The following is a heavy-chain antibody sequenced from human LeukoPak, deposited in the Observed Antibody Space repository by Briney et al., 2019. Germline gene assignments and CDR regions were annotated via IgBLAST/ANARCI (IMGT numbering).Heavy chain of an antibody. J-gene: IGHJ4*02. CDR3: AKFATVVPAAAYYFDY. CDR2: ISGSGGST. V-gene: IGHV3-23*01. D-gene: IGHD2-2*01. Sequence: GGSLRLSCAASGFTFSSYAMSWVRQAPGKGLEWVSAISGSGGSTYYAASVKGRFTISRDNSKNTLYLQMNSLRAEDTAVYYCAKFATVVPAAAYYFDYWGQGTLVTVSS. CDR1: GFTFSSYA.